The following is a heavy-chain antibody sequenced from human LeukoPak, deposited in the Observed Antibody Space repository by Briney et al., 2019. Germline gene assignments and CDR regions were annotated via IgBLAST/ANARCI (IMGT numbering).Heavy chain of an antibody. V-gene: IGHV3-66*04. CDR3: ARLAYYGGDCYKNGWFDP. CDR1: GFTVSSNY. D-gene: IGHD2-21*02. J-gene: IGHJ5*02. CDR2: IYSDGST. Sequence: GGSLRLSCAASGFTVSSNYMSWVRQAPGKGLEWVSVIYSDGSTYYADSVKGRFTISRDNSKNTLYLQMNSLRAEDTAVYYCARLAYYGGDCYKNGWFDPWGQGTLVTVSS.